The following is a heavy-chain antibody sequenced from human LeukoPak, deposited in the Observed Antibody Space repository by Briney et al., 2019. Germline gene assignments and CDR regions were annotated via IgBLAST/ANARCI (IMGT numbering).Heavy chain of an antibody. CDR2: FGISGTI. CDR1: GFNVNAYD. J-gene: IGHJ4*02. CDR3: AGYGVYPY. V-gene: IGHV3-69-1*01. D-gene: IGHD4-17*01. Sequence: GGSLRLSCAASGFNVNAYDMHWVRQAPGEGPEWIAYFGISGTIYYADSVRGRFTISRDNAKNSLFLQMNSLRVDDTAIYYCAGYGVYPYWGQGTPVTVSS.